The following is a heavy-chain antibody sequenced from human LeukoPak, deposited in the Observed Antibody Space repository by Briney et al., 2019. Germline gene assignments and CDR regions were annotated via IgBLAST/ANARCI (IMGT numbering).Heavy chain of an antibody. CDR2: ISSSSSTI. D-gene: IGHD3-10*01. CDR1: GFTFSSYA. J-gene: IGHJ5*02. V-gene: IGHV3-48*02. Sequence: GGSLRLSCAASGFTFSSYAMSWVRQAPGKGLEWVSYISSSSSTIYYADSVKGRFTISRDNAKNSLYLQMNSLRDEDTAVYYCARDQGVLLWFGELLSRPQRFDPWGQGTLVTVSS. CDR3: ARDQGVLLWFGELLSRPQRFDP.